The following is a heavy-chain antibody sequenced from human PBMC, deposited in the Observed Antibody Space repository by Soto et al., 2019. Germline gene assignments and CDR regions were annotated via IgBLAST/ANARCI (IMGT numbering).Heavy chain of an antibody. CDR3: ARDLPHGHPFDY. Sequence: QVQLVQSGAEVKKPGSSVKVSCKASGGTFSSYAISWVRQAPGQGLEWMGGIIPIFGTANYAQKFQGRVTIAADESTSTAYMELSSLRFEDTAVYYCARDLPHGHPFDYWCQGTLVTVAS. V-gene: IGHV1-69*12. J-gene: IGHJ4*02. CDR1: GGTFSSYA. CDR2: IIPIFGTA.